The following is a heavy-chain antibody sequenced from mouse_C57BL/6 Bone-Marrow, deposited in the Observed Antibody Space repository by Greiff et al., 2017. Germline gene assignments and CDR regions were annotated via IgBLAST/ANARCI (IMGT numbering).Heavy chain of an antibody. CDR2: IYPGGGYT. V-gene: IGHV1-63*01. Sequence: VQRVESGAELVRPGTSVKMSCKASGYTFNNYWIGWAKQRPGHGLEWIGDIYPGGGYTNYNEKFKGKATLTADKSSSTAYMQFSSLTSEDSAIYYCARSKGFDYWGQGTTLTGSS. CDR1: GYTFNNYW. CDR3: ARSKGFDY. J-gene: IGHJ2*01.